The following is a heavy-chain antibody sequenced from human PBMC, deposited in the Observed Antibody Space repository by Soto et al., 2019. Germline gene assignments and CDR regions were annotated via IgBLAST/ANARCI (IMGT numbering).Heavy chain of an antibody. D-gene: IGHD3-10*01. CDR3: ATDDYGIFPY. CDR1: GYPFTTYY. V-gene: IGHV1-2*02. CDR2: IDPRSGGT. J-gene: IGHJ4*02. Sequence: HVQLVQSGTEVKKPGASVRVSCMVSGYPFTTYYIHWVRQAPGQGLEWMGWIDPRSGGTVYEHKYQGRVTMTRDKSISTVYMDLSGLTSDDTALYYCATDDYGIFPYWGQGSLVTVSS.